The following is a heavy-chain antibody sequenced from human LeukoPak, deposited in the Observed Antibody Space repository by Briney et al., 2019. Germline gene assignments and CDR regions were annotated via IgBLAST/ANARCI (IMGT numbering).Heavy chain of an antibody. V-gene: IGHV4-39*07. CDR1: GGSISSSSYY. CDR3: ARGPNYYDSSGYFVDY. Sequence: SETLSLTCTVSGGSISSSSYYWGWIRQPPGKGLEWIGEINHSGSTNYNPSLKSRVTISVDTSKNQFSLKLSSVTAADTAVYYCARGPNYYDSSGYFVDYWGQGTLVTVSS. CDR2: INHSGST. J-gene: IGHJ4*02. D-gene: IGHD3-22*01.